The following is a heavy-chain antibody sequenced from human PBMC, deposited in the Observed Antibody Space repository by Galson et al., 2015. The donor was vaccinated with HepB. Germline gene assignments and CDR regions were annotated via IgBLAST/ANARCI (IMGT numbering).Heavy chain of an antibody. D-gene: IGHD6-13*01. CDR3: ATRGPRLYSSSWYVVDY. CDR1: GYTLTELS. J-gene: IGHJ4*02. V-gene: IGHV1-24*01. CDR2: FDPEDGET. Sequence: SVKVSCKVSGYTLTELSMHWVRQAPGKGLEWTGGFDPEDGETIYAQKFQGRVTMTEDTSTDTAYMELSSLRSEDTAVYYCATRGPRLYSSSWYVVDYWGQGALVTVSS.